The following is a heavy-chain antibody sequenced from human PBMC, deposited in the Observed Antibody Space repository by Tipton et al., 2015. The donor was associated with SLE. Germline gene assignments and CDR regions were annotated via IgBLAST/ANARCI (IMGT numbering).Heavy chain of an antibody. CDR1: GYTFTSYD. J-gene: IGHJ4*02. D-gene: IGHD3-16*01. CDR3: ARVPFMITHILDY. Sequence: QSGPEVKKPGASVKVSCKASGYTFTSYDINWVRQATGQGLEWMGWMNPNSGNTGYAQKFQGRVTMTRNTSISTAYMELRSLRSDDTAVYYCARVPFMITHILDYWGQGTLVTVSS. V-gene: IGHV1-8*01. CDR2: MNPNSGNT.